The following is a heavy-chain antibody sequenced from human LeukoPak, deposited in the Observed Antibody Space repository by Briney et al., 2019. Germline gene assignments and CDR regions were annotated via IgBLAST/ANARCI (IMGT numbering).Heavy chain of an antibody. Sequence: HTGGSLRLSCAVSGFTFSSYWMHWVRKPPGKGMVWVSRINSDGSSTSYADSVKGRFTISRDHAKNPLYPEMGSLRAEDTALYYCARGWSRAAGTIFHFWGQGTLVSVSS. J-gene: IGHJ4*02. CDR2: INSDGSST. V-gene: IGHV3-74*01. CDR1: GFTFSSYW. CDR3: ARGWSRAAGTIFHF. D-gene: IGHD6-13*01.